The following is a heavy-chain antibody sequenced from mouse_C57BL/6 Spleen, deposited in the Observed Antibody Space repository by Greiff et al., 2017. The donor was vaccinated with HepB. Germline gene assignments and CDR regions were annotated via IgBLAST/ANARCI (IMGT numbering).Heavy chain of an antibody. J-gene: IGHJ1*03. CDR3: ARDYGSSYGYFEV. CDR1: GFNIKNSY. V-gene: IGHV14-3*01. CDR2: IDPANGNT. Sequence: EVQLQQSVAELVRPGASVKLSCTASGFNIKNSYMHWVKQRPEQGLEWIGRIDPANGNTKYAPKFQGKATITADTSSNTAYLQLSSLTSEDTAIYYWARDYGSSYGYFEVWGTGTTVTVSS. D-gene: IGHD1-1*01.